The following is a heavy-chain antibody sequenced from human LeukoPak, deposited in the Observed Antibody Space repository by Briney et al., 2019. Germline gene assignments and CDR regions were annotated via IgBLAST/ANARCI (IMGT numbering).Heavy chain of an antibody. CDR2: IGTDGSYI. V-gene: IGHV3-21*01. CDR3: ARKMKTGDRVGTFDI. D-gene: IGHD1-1*01. J-gene: IGHJ3*02. CDR1: GFTFSSHN. Sequence: GGSLRLSCAASGFTFSSHNMNWVRQAPMKGLEWVSSIGTDGSYIYYADSVQGRFTISRDNDKNSLYLQMNSLTAEDTAVYYCARKMKTGDRVGTFDIWGQGTMVTVSS.